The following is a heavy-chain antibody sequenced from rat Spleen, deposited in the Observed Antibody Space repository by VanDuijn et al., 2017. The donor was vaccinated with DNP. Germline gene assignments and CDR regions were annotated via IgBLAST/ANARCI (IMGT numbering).Heavy chain of an antibody. CDR2: INYDGGGT. CDR3: ARHDYGGYCDY. J-gene: IGHJ2*01. V-gene: IGHV5-29*01. CDR1: GFTFSNFV. Sequence: EVQLVESGGGLVQPGRSLKLSCAASGFTFSNFVMYWIRQAPKKGLEWVATINYDGGGTYYPDSVKGRFTVSRDNAKSSLYLQMDSLRSEDTATYYCARHDYGGYCDYWGQGVMVTVSS. D-gene: IGHD1-11*01.